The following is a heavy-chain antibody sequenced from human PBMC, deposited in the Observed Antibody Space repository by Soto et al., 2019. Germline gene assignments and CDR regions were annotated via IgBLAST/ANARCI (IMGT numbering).Heavy chain of an antibody. V-gene: IGHV1-69*13. CDR3: ASTQVPNQYGDASDT. Sequence: ASVKVSCKASGGTFSSYAISWVRQAPGQGLEWMGGIIPIFGTANYAQKFQGRVTITADESTSTAYMELSSLRSEDTAVYYCASTQVPNQYGDASDTWGQRTMVNASS. D-gene: IGHD4-17*01. J-gene: IGHJ3*02. CDR2: IIPIFGTA. CDR1: GGTFSSYA.